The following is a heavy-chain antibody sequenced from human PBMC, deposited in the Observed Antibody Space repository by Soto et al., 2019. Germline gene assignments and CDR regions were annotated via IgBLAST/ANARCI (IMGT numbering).Heavy chain of an antibody. D-gene: IGHD3-10*01. CDR1: GGTFSSYA. CDR3: GGGRITMVRGVIITGYYGMDV. V-gene: IGHV1-69*01. J-gene: IGHJ6*02. CDR2: IIPIFGTA. Sequence: QVQLVQSGAEVKKPGSSVKVSCKASGGTFSSYAISWVRQAPGQGLEWMGGIIPIFGTANYAQKVQGRVTITADESTRTAYMELSSLRSEDTAVYYCGGGRITMVRGVIITGYYGMDVWGQGTTVTVSS.